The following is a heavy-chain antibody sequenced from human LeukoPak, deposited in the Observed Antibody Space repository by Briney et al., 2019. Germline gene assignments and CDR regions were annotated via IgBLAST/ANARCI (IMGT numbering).Heavy chain of an antibody. CDR1: GGSISGTTYY. CDR2: IYYRGST. D-gene: IGHD4-23*01. J-gene: IGHJ4*02. CDR3: LYGGNSGDWVY. Sequence: SETLSLTCTVSGGSISGTTYYWVWVRQFPGKGLEWIGSIYYRGSTYYNPSLKSRVTISVDMSKNQFSLNLSSVTAADTAVYYCLYGGNSGDWVYWGQGTLVTVSS. V-gene: IGHV4-39*07.